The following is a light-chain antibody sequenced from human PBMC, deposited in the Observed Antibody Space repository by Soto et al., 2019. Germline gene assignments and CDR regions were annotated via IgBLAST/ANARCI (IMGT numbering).Light chain of an antibody. CDR3: QQRTDRPPWT. J-gene: IGKJ1*01. CDR2: GSS. CDR1: KLFSSN. Sequence: EIVMTQSPATLSVSPGESVTLSCRASKLFSSNLAWYQRRPGQAPRLLIYGSSTRATGVPPRFSGSASGTEFTLTISSLQSEDFAVYYCQQRTDRPPWTFGQGTKVESK. V-gene: IGKV3-15*01.